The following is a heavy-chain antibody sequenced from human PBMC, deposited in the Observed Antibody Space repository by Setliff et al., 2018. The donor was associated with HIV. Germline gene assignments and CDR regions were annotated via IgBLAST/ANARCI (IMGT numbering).Heavy chain of an antibody. V-gene: IGHV4-59*01. CDR3: ARVDQGTSSGWYASGGVFDY. Sequence: SETLSLTCTVSGGSISSYYWSWIRQPPGKGLEWIGYIYYSGSTNYNPSLKSRVTISVDTSKNQFSLKLSSVTAADTAVYYCARVDQGTSSGWYASGGVFDYWGQGTLVTVSS. D-gene: IGHD6-19*01. J-gene: IGHJ4*02. CDR1: GGSISSYY. CDR2: IYYSGST.